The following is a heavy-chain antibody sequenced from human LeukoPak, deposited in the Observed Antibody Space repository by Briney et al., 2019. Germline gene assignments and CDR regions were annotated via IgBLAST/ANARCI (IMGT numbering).Heavy chain of an antibody. CDR2: IGISSGNT. D-gene: IGHD1-1*01. Sequence: GGSLRLPCVASGFPFSDYSMNWVRQAPGKGLEWISYIGISSGNTKYADSVKGRFTISGDSAKNSLYLQMNSLRVEDTAVYFCARDHNYAFDNWGQGTLVIVSS. CDR3: ARDHNYAFDN. J-gene: IGHJ4*02. V-gene: IGHV3-48*04. CDR1: GFPFSDYS.